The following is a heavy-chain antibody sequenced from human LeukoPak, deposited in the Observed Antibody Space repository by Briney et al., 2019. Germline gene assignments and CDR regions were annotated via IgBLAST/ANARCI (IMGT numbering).Heavy chain of an antibody. CDR1: GGTFSSYA. CDR3: ASAYYYDSSGYYNY. V-gene: IGHV1-69*06. D-gene: IGHD3-22*01. Sequence: GASVKVSCKASGGTFSSYAISWVRQAPGQGLEWMGGIIPIFGTANYAQKFQGRVTITAGKSTSTAYMELSSLRSEDTAVYYCASAYYYDSSGYYNYWGQGTLVTVSS. J-gene: IGHJ4*02. CDR2: IIPIFGTA.